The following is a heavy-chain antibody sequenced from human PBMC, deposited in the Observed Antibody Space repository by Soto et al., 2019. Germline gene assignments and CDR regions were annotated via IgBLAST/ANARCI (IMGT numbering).Heavy chain of an antibody. CDR2: IYYSGST. CDR1: GGSISSGGYY. Sequence: QVQLQESGPGLVKPSQTLSLTCTVSGGSISSGGYYWSWIRQHPGKGLEWIGYIYYSGSTYYNPSRKSRVTISGDTSKNQFALKLSSVTAADTAVYYCAREQNGGHVAAGHDLWGRGTLVTVSS. J-gene: IGHJ2*01. D-gene: IGHD6-13*01. V-gene: IGHV4-31*03. CDR3: AREQNGGHVAAGHDL.